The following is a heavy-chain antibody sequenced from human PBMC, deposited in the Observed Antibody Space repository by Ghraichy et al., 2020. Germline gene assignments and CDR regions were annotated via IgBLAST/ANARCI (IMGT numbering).Heavy chain of an antibody. CDR3: AKQLLWFGEPDYYFDY. J-gene: IGHJ4*02. Sequence: LSLTCAASGFTFSSYAMSWVRQAPGKGLEWVSAISGSGGSTYYADSVKGRFTISIDNSKNTLYLKMNSLRAEDTAVYYCAKQLLWFGEPDYYFDYWGQGSLVTVSS. CDR2: ISGSGGST. D-gene: IGHD3-10*01. V-gene: IGHV3-23*01. CDR1: GFTFSSYA.